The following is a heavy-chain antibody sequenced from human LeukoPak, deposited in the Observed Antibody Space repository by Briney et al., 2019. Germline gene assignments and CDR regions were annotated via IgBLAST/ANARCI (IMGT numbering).Heavy chain of an antibody. CDR3: ARGYCSTTSCHGGDN. Sequence: SETLSLTCTVSGGSISSGGDYWGWIRQPPGKGLEWIGNIYYSGNTCYNPSLKSRVTISVDTSKNQFSLKLSSVTAADTAVYYCARGYCSTTSCHGGDNWGQGTLVTVSS. CDR2: IYYSGNT. D-gene: IGHD2-2*01. CDR1: GGSISSGGDY. J-gene: IGHJ4*02. V-gene: IGHV4-39*01.